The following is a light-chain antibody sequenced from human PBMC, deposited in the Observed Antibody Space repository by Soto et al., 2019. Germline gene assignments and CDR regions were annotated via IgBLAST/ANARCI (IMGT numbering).Light chain of an antibody. CDR1: QSVRTY. Sequence: EIVLTQSPATLSLFPGERATLSCRASQSVRTYLAWYQQNPGQAPRLLISDASKKATGIPDRFSGSGSGTDFTLTISSLEAEDSAVYYCHQRSNWPRTFGGGSKVEIK. CDR3: HQRSNWPRT. V-gene: IGKV3-11*01. CDR2: DAS. J-gene: IGKJ4*01.